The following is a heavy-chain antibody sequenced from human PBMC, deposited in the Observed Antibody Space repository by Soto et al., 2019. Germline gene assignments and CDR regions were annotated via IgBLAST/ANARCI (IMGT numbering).Heavy chain of an antibody. CDR1: GYSFTSYW. J-gene: IGHJ6*02. CDR2: IDPSDSYT. D-gene: IGHD3-3*01. Sequence: PGESLKISCKGSGYSFTSYWISWVRQMPGKGLEWMGRIDPSDSYTNYSPSFQGHVTISADKSISTAYLQWSSLKASDTAMYYCARQGYDFWSGDYTGDYYYGMDVWGQGPKVTVSS. V-gene: IGHV5-10-1*01. CDR3: ARQGYDFWSGDYTGDYYYGMDV.